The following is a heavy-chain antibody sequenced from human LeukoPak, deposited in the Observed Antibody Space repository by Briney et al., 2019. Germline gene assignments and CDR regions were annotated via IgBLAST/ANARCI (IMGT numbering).Heavy chain of an antibody. CDR2: IIPILGIA. CDR3: ARGGGISDSSGYHWGFDP. D-gene: IGHD3-22*01. V-gene: IGHV1-69*04. J-gene: IGHJ5*02. CDR1: GYTFTGYY. Sequence: ASVRVSCKASGYTFTGYYMHWVRQAPGQGLEWMGRIIPILGIANYAQKFQGRVTITADKSTSTAYMELSSLRSEDTAVYYCARGGGISDSSGYHWGFDPWGQGTLVTVSS.